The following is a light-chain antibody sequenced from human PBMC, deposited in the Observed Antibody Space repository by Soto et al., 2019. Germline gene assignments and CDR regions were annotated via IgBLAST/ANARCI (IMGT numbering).Light chain of an antibody. CDR2: GAS. CDR3: QQYNDWPTT. V-gene: IGKV3-15*01. CDR1: QSVSSN. Sequence: EIVMTQSPATLSVSPGERATLSCRASQSVSSNLAWYQQKPGQAPRLLIYGASTWATGIPARFSGRGSGTEFTLTISRLQSEDFAVYFCQQYNDWPTTFGQGNKLEI. J-gene: IGKJ2*01.